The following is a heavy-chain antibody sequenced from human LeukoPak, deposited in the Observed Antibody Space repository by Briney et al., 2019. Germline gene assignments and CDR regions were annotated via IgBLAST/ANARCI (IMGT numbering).Heavy chain of an antibody. Sequence: PSETLSLTCTVSGGSISSTNSYWGWIRQPPGKGLEWIGTIYYTGSTNYNPSLKSRVTISVDTSKNQFSLKLSSVTAADTAVYYCARQAGIAVAGMNWFDPWGQGTLVTVSS. CDR2: IYYTGST. CDR3: ARQAGIAVAGMNWFDP. D-gene: IGHD6-19*01. V-gene: IGHV4-39*01. J-gene: IGHJ5*02. CDR1: GGSISSTNSY.